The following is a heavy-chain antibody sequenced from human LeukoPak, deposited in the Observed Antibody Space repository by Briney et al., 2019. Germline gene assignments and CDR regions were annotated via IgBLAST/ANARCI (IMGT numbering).Heavy chain of an antibody. V-gene: IGHV1-24*01. J-gene: IGHJ3*02. CDR2: FDPEDGET. CDR3: ATPEVYSSSWYDRNAFDI. D-gene: IGHD6-13*01. CDR1: GYTLTELS. Sequence: ASVKVSCKVSGYTLTELSMHWVRQAPGKGLEWMGGFDPEDGETIYAQKFQGRVTMTEDTSTDTAYMELSSLRSEDTAVYYCATPEVYSSSWYDRNAFDIWGQGTMVTVPS.